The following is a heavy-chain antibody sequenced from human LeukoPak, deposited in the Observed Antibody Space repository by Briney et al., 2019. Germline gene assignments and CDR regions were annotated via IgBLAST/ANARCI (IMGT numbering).Heavy chain of an antibody. D-gene: IGHD3-10*01. V-gene: IGHV1-18*01. CDR2: ISAYNGNT. J-gene: IGHJ6*04. CDR1: GGTFSSYA. CDR3: ARFPYGSGIVDV. Sequence: EASVKVSCKASGGTFSSYAISWVRQAPGQGLEWMVWISAYNGNTNYAQKLQGRVTMTTDTSTSTAYMELRSLRSDDTAVYYCARFPYGSGIVDVWGKGTTVTVSS.